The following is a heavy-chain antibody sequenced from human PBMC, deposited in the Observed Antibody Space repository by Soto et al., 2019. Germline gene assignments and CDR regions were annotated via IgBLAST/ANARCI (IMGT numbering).Heavy chain of an antibody. CDR3: ARSRCTNGVCYTLDY. D-gene: IGHD2-8*01. CDR2: IYYSGST. CDR1: GGSISSYY. Sequence: SETLSLTCTVSGGSISSYYWSWIRQPPGKGLEWIGYIYYSGSTNYNPSLKSRVTISVDTSKNQFSLKLSSVTAADTAVYYCARSRCTNGVCYTLDYWGQGTLVTVSS. J-gene: IGHJ4*02. V-gene: IGHV4-59*01.